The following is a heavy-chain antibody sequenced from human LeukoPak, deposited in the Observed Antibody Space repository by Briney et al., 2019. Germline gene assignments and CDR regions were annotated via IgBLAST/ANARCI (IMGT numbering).Heavy chain of an antibody. V-gene: IGHV4-39*01. CDR1: GGSISSSSYY. Sequence: SETLSLTCTVSGGSISSSSYYWGWIRQPPGKGLEWFGSIYYSESTYYNPPIKSRVTISVDTSKNHFSLKQSSVTAADTAVYYCARHTIRGYDVSTFDYWGQGTLVTVSS. CDR3: ARHTIRGYDVSTFDY. J-gene: IGHJ4*02. D-gene: IGHD5-12*01. CDR2: IYYSEST.